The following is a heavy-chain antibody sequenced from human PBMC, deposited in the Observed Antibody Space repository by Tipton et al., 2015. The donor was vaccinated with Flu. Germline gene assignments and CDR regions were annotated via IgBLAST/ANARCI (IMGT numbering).Heavy chain of an antibody. CDR1: GDSIGSDY. CDR2: FSIRGGAT. D-gene: IGHD6-19*01. J-gene: IGHJ5*02. Sequence: LSLTCSVSGDSIGSDYYWGWIRQPPGKGLEWISGFSIRGGATFFADSVKGRFTISRDYYKNTLYLQMNSLRAEDTAVYYCAKVIPELVAGLDLWGQGTLVTVSS. V-gene: IGHV3-23*01. CDR3: AKVIPELVAGLDL.